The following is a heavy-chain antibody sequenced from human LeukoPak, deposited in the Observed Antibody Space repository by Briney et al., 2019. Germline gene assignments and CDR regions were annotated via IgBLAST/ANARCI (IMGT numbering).Heavy chain of an antibody. Sequence: GGSLRLSCAASGFTFSSYWMHWLRQAPGKGLVWVSRINSDGSSTSYADSVKGRFTISRDNAKNTLYLQMNSLRAEDTAVYYCARGERRWLQTNYYYYMDVWGKGTTVTVSS. J-gene: IGHJ6*03. V-gene: IGHV3-74*01. CDR3: ARGERRWLQTNYYYYMDV. D-gene: IGHD5-24*01. CDR1: GFTFSSYW. CDR2: INSDGSST.